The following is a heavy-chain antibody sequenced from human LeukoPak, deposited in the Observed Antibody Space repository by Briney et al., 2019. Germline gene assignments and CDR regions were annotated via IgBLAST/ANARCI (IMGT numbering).Heavy chain of an antibody. CDR1: GYTFTSYA. CDR3: ARAERYYYGSGSYYNLIDY. J-gene: IGHJ4*02. V-gene: IGHV7-4-1*02. D-gene: IGHD3-10*01. Sequence: GASVKVSCKASGYTFTSYAMNRVRQAPGQGLEWMGWINTNTGNPTYAQGFTGRFVFSLDTSVSTAYLQISSLKAEDTAVYYCARAERYYYGSGSYYNLIDYWGQGTLVTVSS. CDR2: INTNTGNP.